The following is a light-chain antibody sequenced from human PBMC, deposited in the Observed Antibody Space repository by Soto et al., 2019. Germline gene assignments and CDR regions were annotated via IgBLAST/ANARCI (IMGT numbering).Light chain of an antibody. CDR3: QQCGNSPPWT. J-gene: IGKJ1*01. CDR1: QSVSSSY. V-gene: IGKV3-20*01. Sequence: DIVLTQSPGTLSLSPGERATLSCRASQSVSSSYLAWYQQKPGQAPRLLIYGASSRATGIPDRFSGSGSETDFTLTISRLEPEDFAVYYCQQCGNSPPWTFGQGTKVEIK. CDR2: GAS.